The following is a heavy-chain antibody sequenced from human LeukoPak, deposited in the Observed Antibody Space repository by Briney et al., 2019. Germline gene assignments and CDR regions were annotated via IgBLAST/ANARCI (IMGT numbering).Heavy chain of an antibody. CDR2: IHSDGSST. V-gene: IGHV3-74*01. CDR3: ARQQWLDGAYYFDY. Sequence: PGGSLRLSCAASGFTFSNYWLHWVRQAPGKGLVWVSRIHSDGSSTSYADSVKGRFTISRDNAKNSLYLQMNSLRAEDTAVYYCARQQWLDGAYYFDYWGQGTLVTVSS. CDR1: GFTFSNYW. D-gene: IGHD6-19*01. J-gene: IGHJ4*02.